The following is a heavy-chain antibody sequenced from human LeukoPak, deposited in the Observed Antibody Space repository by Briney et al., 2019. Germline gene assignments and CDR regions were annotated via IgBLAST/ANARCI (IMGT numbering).Heavy chain of an antibody. D-gene: IGHD3-9*01. J-gene: IGHJ1*01. CDR1: GFTFSSYG. V-gene: IGHV3-30*02. CDR2: IRYDGSNK. Sequence: PGGSLRLSCAASGFTFSSYGMHWVRQAPGKGLEWVASIRYDGSNKYYADSVKGRFTISRDNSKNTLYLQMNSLRAEDTAVYYCANSRKTHYDILTGYSEYFQHWGQGTLVTVSS. CDR3: ANSRKTHYDILTGYSEYFQH.